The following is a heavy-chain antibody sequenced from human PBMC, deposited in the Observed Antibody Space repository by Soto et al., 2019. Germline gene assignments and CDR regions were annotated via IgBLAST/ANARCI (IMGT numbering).Heavy chain of an antibody. V-gene: IGHV3-30*18. CDR2: ISYDGSNK. J-gene: IGHJ6*02. D-gene: IGHD2-2*01. Sequence: SLKISCAASGFTFSSYGMHSVRQEPGKGLEWVAVISYDGSNKYYADSVKGRFTISRDNSKNTLYLQMNSLRAEDTAVYYCAKFLSTKYYYYGMDVWGQGTTVTVSS. CDR1: GFTFSSYG. CDR3: AKFLSTKYYYYGMDV.